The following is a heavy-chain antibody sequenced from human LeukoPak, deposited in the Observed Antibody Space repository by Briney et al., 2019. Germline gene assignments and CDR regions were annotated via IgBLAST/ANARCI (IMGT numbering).Heavy chain of an antibody. CDR3: AKGAWLGY. D-gene: IGHD5-24*01. V-gene: IGHV3-23*01. Sequence: GGSLRLSCSASGFTFSTYDMNWVRQAPGKGLEWVSAIIGRDDSTHYADSVKGRFTISRDKSKNTLYLQMNSLRVEDTAVYYCAKGAWLGYWGQGTLVTVSS. J-gene: IGHJ4*02. CDR2: IIGRDDST. CDR1: GFTFSTYD.